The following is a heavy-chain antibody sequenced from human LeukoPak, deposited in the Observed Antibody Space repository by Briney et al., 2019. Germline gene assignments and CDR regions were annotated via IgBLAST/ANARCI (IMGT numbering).Heavy chain of an antibody. J-gene: IGHJ4*02. V-gene: IGHV3-21*01. CDR1: GFTFSSSA. CDR2: INNVASHI. Sequence: GGSLRLSCAGSGFTFSSSAMNWVRQAPGKGLEWVSSINNVASHIYYADSVKGRFTISRDNAKNSLYLQMNSLRAEDTAMYYCARDLDGGGSYDYWGQGTLVTVSS. CDR3: ARDLDGGGSYDY. D-gene: IGHD1-26*01.